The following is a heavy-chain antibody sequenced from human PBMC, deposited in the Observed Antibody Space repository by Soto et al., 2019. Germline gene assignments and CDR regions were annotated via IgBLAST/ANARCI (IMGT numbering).Heavy chain of an antibody. V-gene: IGHV3-33*01. J-gene: IGHJ6*02. Sequence: QVQLVESGGGVVQPGRSLRLSCAASGFTFSSYGMHWVRQAPGKGLEWVAVIWYDGSNKYYADSVKGRFTISRDNSKNTLYLQMNSLRAEDTAVYYCARLRGITMVRGNGMDVWGQGTTVTVSS. CDR2: IWYDGSNK. CDR3: ARLRGITMVRGNGMDV. D-gene: IGHD3-10*01. CDR1: GFTFSSYG.